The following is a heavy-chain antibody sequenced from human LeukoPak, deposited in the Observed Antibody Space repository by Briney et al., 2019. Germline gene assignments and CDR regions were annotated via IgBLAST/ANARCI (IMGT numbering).Heavy chain of an antibody. V-gene: IGHV4-39*01. Sequence: ASETLSLTCTVSGGSISSSSYYWGWIRQPPGRGLEWIGSIYYSGSTYYNPSLKSRATIYVDTSKNQFSLKLSSVTAADTAVYYCARHGPTWNYGEIDYWGQGTLVTVSS. CDR2: IYYSGST. J-gene: IGHJ4*02. D-gene: IGHD1-7*01. CDR1: GGSISSSSYY. CDR3: ARHGPTWNYGEIDY.